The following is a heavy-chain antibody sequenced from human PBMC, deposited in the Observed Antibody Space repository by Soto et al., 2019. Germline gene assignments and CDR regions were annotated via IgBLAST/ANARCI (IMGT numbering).Heavy chain of an antibody. D-gene: IGHD3-22*01. CDR3: TILLFPDYYDSRGYPNY. V-gene: IGHV3-15*01. CDR1: GFTFSNAW. J-gene: IGHJ4*02. CDR2: IKSKTDGGTT. Sequence: EVQLLESGGGLVKPGGSLRLSCAASGFTFSNAWMSWVRQAPGKGLEWVGRIKSKTDGGTTDYAAPVKGRFTISRDDSKNTLYLQMNSLKTEDTAVYYCTILLFPDYYDSRGYPNYWGQGTLVTVSS.